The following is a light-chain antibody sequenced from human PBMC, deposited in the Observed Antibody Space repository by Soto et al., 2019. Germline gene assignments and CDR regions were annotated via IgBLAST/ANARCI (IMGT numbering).Light chain of an antibody. CDR3: SSYAGSNAYV. CDR1: SSDVGSYNL. J-gene: IGLJ1*01. CDR2: EGS. V-gene: IGLV2-14*02. Sequence: QSALTQPASVSGSPGQSITISCTGTSSDVGSYNLVSWYQQHPGKAPKLMIYEGSKRPSGVPDRFSGSKSGNTASLTVSGLQAEDEADYYCSSYAGSNAYVFGTGTKVTVL.